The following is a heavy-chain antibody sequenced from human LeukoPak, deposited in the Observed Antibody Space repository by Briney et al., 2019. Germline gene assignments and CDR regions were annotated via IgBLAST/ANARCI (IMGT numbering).Heavy chain of an antibody. V-gene: IGHV3-53*01. CDR2: FYSGGAT. D-gene: IGHD6-13*01. J-gene: IGHJ4*02. Sequence: GGSLRLSCAASGFTVSSNHMSWVRQAPGKGLEWVSVFYSGGATYYADSVKGRFTISRDNSKNTLYLQMNSLRAEDTAVYYCTSSSHSSIRFDYWGQGTLVTVSS. CDR3: TSSSHSSIRFDY. CDR1: GFTVSSNH.